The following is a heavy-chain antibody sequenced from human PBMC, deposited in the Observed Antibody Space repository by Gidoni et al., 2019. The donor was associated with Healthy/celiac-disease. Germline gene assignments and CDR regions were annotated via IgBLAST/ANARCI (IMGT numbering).Heavy chain of an antibody. CDR2: IYYSGST. Sequence: QVQLQESGPGLVKPSQTLSLTCTVSGGSISSGGYYWSWIRQHPGKGLGWIGYIYYSGSTYYNPSLKSRVTISVDTSKNQFSLKLSSVTAADTAVYYCARGGYGSGSYFVLDAFDIWGQGTMVTVSS. V-gene: IGHV4-31*03. D-gene: IGHD3-10*01. CDR1: GGSISSGGYY. CDR3: ARGGYGSGSYFVLDAFDI. J-gene: IGHJ3*02.